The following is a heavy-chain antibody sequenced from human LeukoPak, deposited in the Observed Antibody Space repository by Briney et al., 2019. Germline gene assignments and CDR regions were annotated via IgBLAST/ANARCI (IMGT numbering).Heavy chain of an antibody. J-gene: IGHJ4*02. Sequence: GGSLRLSCAASGFTFSSFEMNWVRQAPGKGLEWVSYISGTGANIHYADSVMGRFTISRDNSKNSLYLQMNSLRAEDTAVYYCARLIRGYSSNYWGQGALVIVSS. CDR3: ARLIRGYSSNY. CDR1: GFTFSSFE. V-gene: IGHV3-48*03. CDR2: ISGTGANI. D-gene: IGHD5-18*01.